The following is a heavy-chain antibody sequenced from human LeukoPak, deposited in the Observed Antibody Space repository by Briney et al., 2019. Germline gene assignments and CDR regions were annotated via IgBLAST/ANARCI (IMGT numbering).Heavy chain of an antibody. D-gene: IGHD4-17*01. V-gene: IGHV3-9*01. CDR2: IRWDSGNI. CDR1: GFTFYDYA. Sequence: GGSLRLSCAASGFTFYDYAMHWVRQVPGKGLEWVSAIRWDSGNIGYADSVKGRFTISRDNAKNSLYLQMNSLRTEDTALYYCAKDRADYGDYIGYFDYWGQGTLVTASS. J-gene: IGHJ4*02. CDR3: AKDRADYGDYIGYFDY.